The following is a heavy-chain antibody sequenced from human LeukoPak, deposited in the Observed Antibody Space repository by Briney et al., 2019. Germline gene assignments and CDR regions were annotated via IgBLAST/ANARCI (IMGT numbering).Heavy chain of an antibody. V-gene: IGHV3-15*01. D-gene: IGHD3-22*01. CDR1: GIPFINAW. CDR3: TIDKGSPNHYDSRGPSDH. CDR2: IKSKGSGGTT. J-gene: IGHJ5*02. Sequence: TGGSLRLSCAVSGIPFINAWMTWVRQAPGKGLEWIGRIKSKGSGGTTDCTAPVKGRFTISRDDSKDTVYLQMNSLRTEDTAIYYCTIDKGSPNHYDSRGPSDHWGQGTVVTVSS.